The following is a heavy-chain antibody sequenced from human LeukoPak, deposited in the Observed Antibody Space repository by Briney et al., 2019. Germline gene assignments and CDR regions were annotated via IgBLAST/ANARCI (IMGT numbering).Heavy chain of an antibody. CDR2: IYYSGST. V-gene: IGHV4-39*01. CDR3: ARHGGVGVIPDFDY. J-gene: IGHJ4*02. CDR1: GDSFASSGYY. Sequence: SETLSLTCTVSGDSFASSGYYWGWIRQSPGKGLEWIGSIYYSGSTYYNPSLKSRVTISVDTSKNQFSLKLSAVTAADTAVYYCARHGGVGVIPDFDYWGPGTLVTVSS. D-gene: IGHD2-8*02.